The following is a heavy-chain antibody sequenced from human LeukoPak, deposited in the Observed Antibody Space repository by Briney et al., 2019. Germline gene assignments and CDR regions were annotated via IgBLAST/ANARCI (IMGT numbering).Heavy chain of an antibody. J-gene: IGHJ6*03. V-gene: IGHV3-7*01. D-gene: IGHD6-19*01. CDR1: GFTFISYW. CDR3: ARDQRIAVAGTLNYYYYMDV. CDR2: IKQDGSEK. Sequence: GGSLRLSCAASGFTFISYWMRWVRQAPGKGLEWVANIKQDGSEKYYVDSVKGRFTISRDNAKNSLYLQMNSLRAEDTAVYYCARDQRIAVAGTLNYYYYMDVWGKGTTVTVSS.